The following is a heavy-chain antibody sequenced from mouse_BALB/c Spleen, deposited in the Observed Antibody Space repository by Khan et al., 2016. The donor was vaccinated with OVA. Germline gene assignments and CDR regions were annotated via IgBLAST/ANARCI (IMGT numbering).Heavy chain of an antibody. V-gene: IGHV3-2*02. D-gene: IGHD1-1*01. CDR1: GYSITSDYA. CDR2: ISYSGNP. CDR3: ARVYGGDFDY. J-gene: IGHJ2*01. Sequence: EVQLQESGPGLVKPSQSLSLTCTVTGYSITSDYAWNWIGQFPGNKLEWMGYISYSGNPNYNPSLRSRISITRDTSKNQFFLQLNSVTTEDTATYYWARVYGGDFDYWGQGTTLTVSS.